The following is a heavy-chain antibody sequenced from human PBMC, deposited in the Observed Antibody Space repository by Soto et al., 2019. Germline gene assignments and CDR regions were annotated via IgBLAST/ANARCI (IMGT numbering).Heavy chain of an antibody. Sequence: ASVKVSCKASGYTFTSYAMHWVRQAPGQRLEWMGWINAGNGNTKYSQKFQGRVTTTRDTSASTGYMELSSLRSEDTAVYYCATDGGYVRYPDHWGQGTLVTVSS. J-gene: IGHJ5*02. V-gene: IGHV1-3*01. CDR2: INAGNGNT. D-gene: IGHD5-12*01. CDR3: ATDGGYVRYPDH. CDR1: GYTFTSYA.